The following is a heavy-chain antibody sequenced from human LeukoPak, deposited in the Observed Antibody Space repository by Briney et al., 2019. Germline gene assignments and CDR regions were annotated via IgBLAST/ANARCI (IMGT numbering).Heavy chain of an antibody. J-gene: IGHJ4*02. CDR2: ISSSSSTI. D-gene: IGHD3-22*01. CDR1: GFTFSSYS. V-gene: IGHV3-48*01. Sequence: GGSLRLSCAASGFTFSSYSMNWVRQAPGKGLEWVSYISSSSSTIYYADSVKGRFTISRDNAKNSLYLQMNSLRAEDTAVYYCARDTREYYYDSSGYPGGDYWGQGTLVTVSS. CDR3: ARDTREYYYDSSGYPGGDY.